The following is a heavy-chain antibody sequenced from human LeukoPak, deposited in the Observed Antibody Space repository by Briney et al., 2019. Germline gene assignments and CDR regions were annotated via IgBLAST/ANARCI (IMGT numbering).Heavy chain of an antibody. D-gene: IGHD6-13*01. Sequence: GASVKVSCKASGYTFTSYAMNWVRQAPGQGLEWMRWINTNTGNPTYAQGFTGRFVFSLDTSVSTAYLQISSLKAEDTAVYYCASLSYSSSWQGGSGYFDYWGQGTLVTVSS. CDR1: GYTFTSYA. CDR2: INTNTGNP. CDR3: ASLSYSSSWQGGSGYFDY. J-gene: IGHJ4*02. V-gene: IGHV7-4-1*02.